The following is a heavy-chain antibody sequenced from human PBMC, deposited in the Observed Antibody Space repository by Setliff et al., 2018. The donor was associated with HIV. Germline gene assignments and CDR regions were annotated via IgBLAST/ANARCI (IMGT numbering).Heavy chain of an antibody. J-gene: IGHJ4*02. V-gene: IGHV4-39*01. Sequence: ETLSLTCSVSGGSISSSNNYWGWIRQPPGKGLEWIGSIYYSGSTYYNQSLKSRVTISVDTSKSQFSLRLTSVTAADTALYYCARHEGVLQEDGGFDSWGQGTPVTVSS. CDR1: GGSISSSNNY. D-gene: IGHD2-2*01. CDR2: IYYSGST. CDR3: ARHEGVLQEDGGFDS.